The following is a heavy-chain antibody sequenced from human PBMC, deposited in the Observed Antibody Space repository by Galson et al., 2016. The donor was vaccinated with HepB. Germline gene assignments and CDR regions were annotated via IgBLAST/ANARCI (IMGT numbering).Heavy chain of an antibody. V-gene: IGHV4-39*01. Sequence: ETLSLTCSVSGGSIGSSSYYWGWIRQPPGKGLEWIGSIHFSGSTYYNYYNPSLKSRVTISVDTSKNHFSLTLSSGTAADPAVSYCATHDWVNAPFDYWGQGTLVTVSS. J-gene: IGHJ4*02. CDR1: GGSIGSSSYY. CDR2: IHFSGSTYYN. CDR3: ATHDWVNAPFDY. D-gene: IGHD2-21*01.